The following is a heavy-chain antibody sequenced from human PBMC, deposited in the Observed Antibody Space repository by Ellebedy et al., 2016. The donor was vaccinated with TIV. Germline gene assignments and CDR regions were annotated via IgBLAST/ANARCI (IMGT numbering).Heavy chain of an antibody. J-gene: IGHJ3*02. CDR2: INGPGSVT. CDR1: GFTFNAHW. CDR3: TKDLWWVAGINDAFDI. V-gene: IGHV3-74*01. D-gene: IGHD2-15*01. Sequence: GESLKISXAASGFTFNAHWIHWVRQAPGKGLVWVARINGPGSVTGYADSVKGRFTISRDNTKNTLYLQMNSLRAEDTAVYYCTKDLWWVAGINDAFDIWGQGTMVTVSS.